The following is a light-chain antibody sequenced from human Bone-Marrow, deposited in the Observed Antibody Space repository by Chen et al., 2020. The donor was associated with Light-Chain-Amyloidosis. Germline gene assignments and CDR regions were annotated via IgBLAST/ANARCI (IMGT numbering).Light chain of an antibody. J-gene: IGLJ2*01. CDR2: RDT. V-gene: IGLV3-25*03. CDR3: QSADSSGTYEVI. CDR1: DLPTKY. Sequence: SYELTQPPSVSVSPGQTARITCSGDDLPTKYAYWYQQKPGQAPVLVIHRDTERPSGISERFSASSSGTTATLTISGVQPEDEADYHCQSADSSGTYEVIFGGGTKLTVL.